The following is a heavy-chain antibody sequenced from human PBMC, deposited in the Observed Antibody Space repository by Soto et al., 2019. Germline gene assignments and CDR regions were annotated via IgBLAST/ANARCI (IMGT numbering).Heavy chain of an antibody. Sequence: SETLSLTCTVSGGSISSGGYYWSWIRQHPGKGLEWIGYIYYSGGTYYNPSLRGRVTISIEMSKNQFSLNLSSVTAADTAVYYCARGGIVVIPDSWGQGTLVTVSS. CDR2: IYYSGGT. V-gene: IGHV4-31*03. D-gene: IGHD3-22*01. CDR1: GGSISSGGYY. CDR3: ARGGIVVIPDS. J-gene: IGHJ5*01.